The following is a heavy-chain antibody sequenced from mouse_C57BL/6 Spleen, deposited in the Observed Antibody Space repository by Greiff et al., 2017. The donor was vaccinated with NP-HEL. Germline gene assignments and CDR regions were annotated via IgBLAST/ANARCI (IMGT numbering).Heavy chain of an antibody. CDR2: ISSGGSYT. Sequence: EVQGVESGGDLVKPGGSLKLSCAASGFTFSSYGMSWVRQTPDKRLEWVATISSGGSYTYYPDSVKGRFTISRDNAKNTLYLQMSSLKSEDTAMYYCARHDGYLPYYAMDYWGQGTSVTVSS. CDR3: ARHDGYLPYYAMDY. D-gene: IGHD2-3*01. V-gene: IGHV5-6*01. CDR1: GFTFSSYG. J-gene: IGHJ4*01.